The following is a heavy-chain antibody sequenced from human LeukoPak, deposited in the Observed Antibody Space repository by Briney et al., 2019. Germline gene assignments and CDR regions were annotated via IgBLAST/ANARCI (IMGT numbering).Heavy chain of an antibody. Sequence: SETLSLTCTVSGGSISSYYWSWIRQPAGKGLEWIGRIYTSGSTNYNPSLKSRVTMSVDTSKNQFSLKLSSVTAADTAVYYCARQPQRYYYYSMDVWGQGTTVTVSS. CDR2: IYTSGST. J-gene: IGHJ6*02. CDR3: ARQPQRYYYYSMDV. V-gene: IGHV4-4*07. CDR1: GGSISSYY.